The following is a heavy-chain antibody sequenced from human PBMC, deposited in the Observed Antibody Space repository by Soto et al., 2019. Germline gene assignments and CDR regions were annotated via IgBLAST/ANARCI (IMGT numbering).Heavy chain of an antibody. D-gene: IGHD3-9*01. CDR1: GFTFSSYS. CDR2: IFTTGTTI. CDR3: ARDKDWAFDY. Sequence: GSLRLSCVASGFTFSSYSIVWVRQAPGKGLEWVSYIFTTGTTIYYADSVKGRFTVSRDNAKNSLFLLLNSLRAEDTAVYYCARDKDWAFDYWGQGTLVTVSS. J-gene: IGHJ4*02. V-gene: IGHV3-48*04.